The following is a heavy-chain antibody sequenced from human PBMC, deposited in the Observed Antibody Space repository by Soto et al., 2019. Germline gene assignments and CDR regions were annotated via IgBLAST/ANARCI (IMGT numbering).Heavy chain of an antibody. J-gene: IGHJ4*02. CDR3: ARGGSGWYLDY. V-gene: IGHV4-59*08. Sequence: SETLSLTCTVSGGSISNYYWTWIRQPPGKGLEWIGYIYYSGSTNYNPSLKSRVTISVDTSKNQFSLKLSSVTPEDTAVYYCARGGSGWYLDYWGQGTLVTVSS. D-gene: IGHD6-19*01. CDR1: GGSISNYY. CDR2: IYYSGST.